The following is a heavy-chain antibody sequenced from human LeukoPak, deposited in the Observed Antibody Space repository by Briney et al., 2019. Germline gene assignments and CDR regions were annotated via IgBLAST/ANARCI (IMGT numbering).Heavy chain of an antibody. CDR3: ARGLVDGYKELGY. Sequence: VASVKVSCKASGYTFTTYGITWVRQAPGQGLEWMGWISAYNGNTNYAQKLQGRVTMTTDTSTSTAYMELRSPRSDDTAVYYCARGLVDGYKELGYWGQGTLVTVSS. V-gene: IGHV1-18*01. D-gene: IGHD5-24*01. CDR1: GYTFTTYG. J-gene: IGHJ4*02. CDR2: ISAYNGNT.